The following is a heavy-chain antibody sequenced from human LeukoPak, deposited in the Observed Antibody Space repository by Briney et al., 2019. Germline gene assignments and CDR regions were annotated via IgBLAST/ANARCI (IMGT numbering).Heavy chain of an antibody. CDR1: GFTFSNAW. CDR2: IKSKTDGGTT. J-gene: IGHJ4*02. Sequence: GRSLRLSCAASGFTFSNAWMSWVRQAPGKGLEWVGRIKSKTDGGTTDYAAPVKGRFTISRDDSKNTLYLQMNSLKTEDTAVYYCTTDRKGSGSYYTEYWGQGTLVTVSS. V-gene: IGHV3-15*01. D-gene: IGHD3-10*01. CDR3: TTDRKGSGSYYTEY.